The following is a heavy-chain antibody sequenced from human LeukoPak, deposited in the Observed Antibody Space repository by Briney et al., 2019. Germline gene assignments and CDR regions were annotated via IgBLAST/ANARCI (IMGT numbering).Heavy chain of an antibody. CDR3: AKDRASGWPNAFDI. J-gene: IGHJ3*02. V-gene: IGHV3-23*01. D-gene: IGHD6-19*01. CDR2: ISGSGGST. CDR1: GFTFSSYA. Sequence: GGSLRLSCAASGFTFSSYAMSWVSQAPGKGLEWVSAISGSGGSTYYADSVKGRFTISRDYSKNTLYLQMNSLRDDDTAVYYCAKDRASGWPNAFDIWGQGTMVTVSS.